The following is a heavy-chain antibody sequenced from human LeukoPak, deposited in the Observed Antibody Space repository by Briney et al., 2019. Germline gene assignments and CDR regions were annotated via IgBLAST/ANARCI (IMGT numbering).Heavy chain of an antibody. V-gene: IGHV4-30-4*01. J-gene: IGHJ3*02. CDR3: ARGSDCSSTSCLTDAFDI. CDR2: IYYSGCT. D-gene: IGHD2-2*01. Sequence: SQTLSLTCTVSGGSISSGDYYWSWIRQPPGKGLEWIGYIYYSGCTYYNPSLKSRVTISVDTSKNQFSLKLSSVTAADAAVYYCARGSDCSSTSCLTDAFDIWGQGTMVTVSS. CDR1: GGSISSGDYY.